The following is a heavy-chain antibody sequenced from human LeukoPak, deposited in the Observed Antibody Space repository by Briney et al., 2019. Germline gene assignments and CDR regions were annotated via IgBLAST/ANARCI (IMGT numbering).Heavy chain of an antibody. CDR1: GYTFTGYY. V-gene: IGHV1-2*02. CDR3: ARDRGYSGYDY. Sequence: ASVTVSCKASGYTFTGYYMHWGRQAPGQGLEWMGWINSNSGGTHDAQKFQGRVTMTRDKSISTAYMELSRLRSDDTAVYYCARDRGYSGYDYWGQGTLVTVSS. J-gene: IGHJ4*02. D-gene: IGHD5-12*01. CDR2: INSNSGGT.